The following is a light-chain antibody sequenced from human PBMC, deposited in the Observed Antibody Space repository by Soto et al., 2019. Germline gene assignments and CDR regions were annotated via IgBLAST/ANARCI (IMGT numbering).Light chain of an antibody. Sequence: IQMTQSPSTLSASIGDRVTITCRASQSINNRLAWYQQMPGKAPNLLIYDASSLESGVPSRFRGSGSETEFTLTISGLQSEDFAVYYCQHYYSWPPWTFGQGTKVEIK. V-gene: IGKV1-5*01. CDR2: DAS. J-gene: IGKJ1*01. CDR1: QSINNR. CDR3: QHYYSWPPWT.